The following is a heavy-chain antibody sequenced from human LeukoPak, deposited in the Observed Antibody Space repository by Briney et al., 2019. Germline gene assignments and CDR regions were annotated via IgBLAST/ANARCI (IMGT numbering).Heavy chain of an antibody. J-gene: IGHJ4*02. CDR2: ITGTGGST. D-gene: IGHD1-1*01. CDR1: GFTFSNYA. V-gene: IGHV3-23*01. CDR3: AKGHQLVQLYFDY. Sequence: GGSLRLSCAASGFTFSNYAMGWVRRAPGKGLEWVSLITGTGGSTYHPDSVKGRFTISRDNSKSTLYLRMSSLRADDTAVYYCAKGHQLVQLYFDYWGQGTLVTVSS.